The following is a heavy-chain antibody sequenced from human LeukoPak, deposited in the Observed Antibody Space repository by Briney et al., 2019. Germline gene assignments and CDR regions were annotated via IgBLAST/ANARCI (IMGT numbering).Heavy chain of an antibody. Sequence: GGSLRLSCAASGFTVSSSFIYWVRRAPGKGLEWVSFIHRDDKTYYADSVKGRFTMSRDSSENTLYLQMNSLGADDTAVYYCAREVISTPSYFDYWGQGILVTVSS. J-gene: IGHJ4*02. V-gene: IGHV3-53*01. CDR2: IHRDDKT. D-gene: IGHD2-2*01. CDR3: AREVISTPSYFDY. CDR1: GFTVSSSF.